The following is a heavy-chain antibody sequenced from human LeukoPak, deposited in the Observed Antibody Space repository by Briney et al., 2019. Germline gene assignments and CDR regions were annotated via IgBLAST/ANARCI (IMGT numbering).Heavy chain of an antibody. Sequence: GGSLRLSCAASGFPFSSYWMHWVRQAPGKGLVWVSCVKSDGSSTFYADSVKGRFTISRDNAKDTLDLQMDSLRAEDTAVYYCARASVEYNRFALWGRGTLVTVSS. J-gene: IGHJ2*01. V-gene: IGHV3-74*01. CDR3: ARASVEYNRFAL. CDR2: VKSDGSST. CDR1: GFPFSSYW. D-gene: IGHD6-6*01.